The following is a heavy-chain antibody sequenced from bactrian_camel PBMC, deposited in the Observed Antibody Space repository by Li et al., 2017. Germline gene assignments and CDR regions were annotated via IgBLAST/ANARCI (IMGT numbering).Heavy chain of an antibody. J-gene: IGHJ4*01. D-gene: IGHD2*01. Sequence: HVQLVESGGGSVQPGESLTLSCTASGFTSDESDMGWYRQAPGNECELVSRISRDGSTYYADSVKVRFTISHDNAQNTVYLQMDSLKPEDTAMYYCAADSRLMTPYNEYVCAPSGLTAPDSYRGQGTQVTVS. V-gene: IGHV3S60*01. CDR1: GFTSDESD. CDR2: ISRDGST. CDR3: AADSRLMTPYNEYVCAPSGLTAPDSY.